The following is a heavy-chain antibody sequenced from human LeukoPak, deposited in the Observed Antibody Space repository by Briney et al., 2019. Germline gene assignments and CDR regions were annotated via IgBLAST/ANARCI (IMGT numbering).Heavy chain of an antibody. V-gene: IGHV3-21*01. CDR1: GCTFSSHS. CDR2: ISSSSSYI. Sequence: PGGSLRLSCAASGCTFSSHSMNWVRQAPGKGLEWVSSISSSSSYIYYADSVKGRFTISRDNAKNSLYLQMNSLRAEDTAVYYCARVNRVAGTGHWFDPWGQGPLVTVSS. CDR3: ARVNRVAGTGHWFDP. D-gene: IGHD6-19*01. J-gene: IGHJ5*02.